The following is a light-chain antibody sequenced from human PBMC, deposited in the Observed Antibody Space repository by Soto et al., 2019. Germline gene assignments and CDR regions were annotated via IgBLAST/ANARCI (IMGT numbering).Light chain of an antibody. CDR3: QQRSNWPPLT. J-gene: IGKJ4*01. V-gene: IGKV3-11*01. CDR1: QRVRNY. Sequence: EIVLTQSPATLSLSPGERATLSCRASQRVRNYLAWYQQKPGQAPRRLIYDASNRATGIPARFSGSGSGTDFTLTIISLEREDFAVYYCQQRSNWPPLTFGGGTKVEIK. CDR2: DAS.